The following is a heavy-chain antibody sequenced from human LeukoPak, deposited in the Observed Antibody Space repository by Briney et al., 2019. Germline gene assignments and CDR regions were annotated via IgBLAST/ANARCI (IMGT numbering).Heavy chain of an antibody. V-gene: IGHV3-64*01. CDR3: ASDLRGSNAY. D-gene: IGHD4-11*01. CDR2: ISSNGGST. Sequence: GGSLTLSCAPSRYKFSIYSMHLVRQAPGKGLEYVSGISSNGGSTNYANSVKGRFTSSRDNSKHTLHMHMRSPRVENMAVYFCASDLRGSNAYWGQGTLVTVSS. CDR1: RYKFSIYS. J-gene: IGHJ4*02.